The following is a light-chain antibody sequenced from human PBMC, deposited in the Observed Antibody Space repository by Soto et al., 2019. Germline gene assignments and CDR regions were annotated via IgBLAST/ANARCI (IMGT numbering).Light chain of an antibody. CDR2: AAS. CDR3: QQASSFPPT. CDR1: QDISSW. V-gene: IGKV1-12*01. J-gene: IGKJ5*01. Sequence: DMRITHXPPSXXSSXXYMFTXXXLASQDISSWLAWYQQKPGKAPKIMIYAASSLQGGVPSRFSGSGSGTEFTLTISSLQPEDFATYYCQQASSFPPTFGQGTRLEIK.